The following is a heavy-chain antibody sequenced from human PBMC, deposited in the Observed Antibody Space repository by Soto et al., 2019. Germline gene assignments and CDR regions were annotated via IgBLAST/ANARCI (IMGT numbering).Heavy chain of an antibody. V-gene: IGHV3-23*01. J-gene: IGHJ4*02. Sequence: EVQLLESGGGFRQPGGSLRLSCSAFGFSISDYAMSWVRQAPGKGLEWVSSISDSGTKTFHADSVKCRFAISRDTSKNTVYMEMNNLRAEDTALYFCAKDGIRKDDYWGQGTVFTVSS. CDR3: AKDGIRKDDY. CDR2: ISDSGTKT. CDR1: GFSISDYA.